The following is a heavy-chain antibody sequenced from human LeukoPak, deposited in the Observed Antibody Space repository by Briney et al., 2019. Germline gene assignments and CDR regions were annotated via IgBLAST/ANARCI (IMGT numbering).Heavy chain of an antibody. CDR3: ARVTSYYYDSSGYYRDAFDI. Sequence: ASVKVSCKASGYTFTSYGISWVRQAPGQGLEWMGWISAYNGNTNYAQKLQGRVTMTTDTSTSTAYMELRSLRSDDTAVYYCARVTSYYYDSSGYYRDAFDIWGQGTMVTVSS. V-gene: IGHV1-18*01. CDR2: ISAYNGNT. J-gene: IGHJ3*02. CDR1: GYTFTSYG. D-gene: IGHD3-22*01.